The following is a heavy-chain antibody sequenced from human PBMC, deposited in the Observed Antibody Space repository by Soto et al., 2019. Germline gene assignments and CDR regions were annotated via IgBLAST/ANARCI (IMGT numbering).Heavy chain of an antibody. CDR3: ERGAVTTYDYYYGMDV. J-gene: IGHJ6*04. CDR1: GGTFSSYA. Sequence: QVQLVQSGAEVKKPGSSVKVSCKASGGTFSSYAISWVRQAPGQGLEWMGGIIPIFGTANYAQKFQGRVTITADESTSTAYMELSSLRSEDTGVYYCERGAVTTYDYYYGMDVWGDGTTVTVSS. D-gene: IGHD4-17*01. V-gene: IGHV1-69*12. CDR2: IIPIFGTA.